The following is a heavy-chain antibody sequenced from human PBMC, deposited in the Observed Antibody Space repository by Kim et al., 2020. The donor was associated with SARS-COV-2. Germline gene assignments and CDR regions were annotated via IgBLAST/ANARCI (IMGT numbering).Heavy chain of an antibody. Sequence: GGSLRLSCAASGFTFSDYGMNWVRQAPGKGLEWVSYISGSGSTTYDADSVKGRCTISRDNAKNALYLQMNSLRGEDTAVYYCARTQYPGSGCYMGGLDVWRQGPAVTVSS. CDR1: GFTFSDYG. J-gene: IGHJ6*02. D-gene: IGHD3-10*01. CDR3: ARTQYPGSGCYMGGLDV. CDR2: ISGSGSTT. V-gene: IGHV3-48*01.